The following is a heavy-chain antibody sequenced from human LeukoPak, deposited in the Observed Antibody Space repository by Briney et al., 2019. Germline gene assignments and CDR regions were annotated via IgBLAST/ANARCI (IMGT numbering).Heavy chain of an antibody. CDR1: GYTFTSYD. Sequence: ASVNVSCKASGYTFTSYDINWVRQATGQGLEWVGWMNPNSGNTGYAQTFQGRVTMTRNTSISTAYMELSSLRSEDTAVYYCARGEPYYYDSSGYWIHWGQGTLVTVSS. J-gene: IGHJ4*02. D-gene: IGHD3-22*01. V-gene: IGHV1-8*01. CDR3: ARGEPYYYDSSGYWIH. CDR2: MNPNSGNT.